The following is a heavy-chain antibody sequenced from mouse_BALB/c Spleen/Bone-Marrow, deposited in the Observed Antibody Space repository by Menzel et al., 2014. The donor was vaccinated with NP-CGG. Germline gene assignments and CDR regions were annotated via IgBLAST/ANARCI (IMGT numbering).Heavy chain of an antibody. CDR1: GFSLTSYG. CDR3: ARTYDYEGAMDY. J-gene: IGHJ4*01. CDR2: IWSGGST. D-gene: IGHD2-4*01. Sequence: QVQLQQSGPGLVQPSQSLSITCTVSGFSLTSYGVHWVRQSPGKGLVWLGVIWSGGSTDYNAAFISRLSISKDNSKRXVFFKMNSLQANDTAIYYCARTYDYEGAMDYWGQGTSVTVSS. V-gene: IGHV2-2*02.